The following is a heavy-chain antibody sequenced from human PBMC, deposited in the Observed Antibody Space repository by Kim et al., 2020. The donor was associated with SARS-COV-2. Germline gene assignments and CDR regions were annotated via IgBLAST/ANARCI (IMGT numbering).Heavy chain of an antibody. CDR1: GYTFTGYY. J-gene: IGHJ4*02. Sequence: ASVKVSCKASGYTFTGYYMHWVRQAPGQGLEWMGRINPNSGGTNYAQKFQGRVTMTRDTSISTAYMELSRLRSDDTAVYYCARERYCSGGSCYPIDYWGQGTLVTVSS. CDR2: INPNSGGT. V-gene: IGHV1-2*06. CDR3: ARERYCSGGSCYPIDY. D-gene: IGHD2-15*01.